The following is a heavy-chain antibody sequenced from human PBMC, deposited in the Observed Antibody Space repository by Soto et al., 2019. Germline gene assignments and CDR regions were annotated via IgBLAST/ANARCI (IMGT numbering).Heavy chain of an antibody. CDR3: ARDAVEAVAGTQDYYYYGMDV. Sequence: SETLSLTCTVSGGSISRYYWSWIRQPPGKGLEWIGYIYYSGSTNYNPSLKSRVTISVDTSKNQFSLKLSSVTAADTAVHYCARDAVEAVAGTQDYYYYGMDVWGQGTTVT. J-gene: IGHJ6*02. CDR1: GGSISRYY. V-gene: IGHV4-59*12. CDR2: IYYSGST. D-gene: IGHD6-19*01.